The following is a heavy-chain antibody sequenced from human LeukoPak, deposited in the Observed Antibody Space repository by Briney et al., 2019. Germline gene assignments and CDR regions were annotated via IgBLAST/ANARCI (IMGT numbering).Heavy chain of an antibody. V-gene: IGHV4-31*03. D-gene: IGHD1-26*01. CDR1: GGSVSSGDYY. Sequence: PQTLSLTCTVSGGSVSSGDYYWTWIRQLPGKGLEWIGYIYHSGSTYYNPSLRSRVTMSVDTSQNQFSLKLTSVTAADTAVYYCARKGGSYYYLHYWGQGTLVTVSS. J-gene: IGHJ4*02. CDR2: IYHSGST. CDR3: ARKGGSYYYLHY.